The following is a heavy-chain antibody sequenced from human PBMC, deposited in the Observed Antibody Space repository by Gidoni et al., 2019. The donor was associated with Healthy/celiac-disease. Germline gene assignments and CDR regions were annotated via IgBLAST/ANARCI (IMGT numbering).Heavy chain of an antibody. V-gene: IGHV4-39*07. Sequence: QLQLQESGPGLVKPSETLSLTCTVSGGSISSSSYYWGWIRQPPGKGLEWIGSIYYSGSTYYNPSLKSRVTISVDTSKNQFSLKLSSVTAADTAVYYCARDNPSEYSTYYYDSSGYYEGSPFLNWGQGTLVTVSS. D-gene: IGHD3-22*01. CDR3: ARDNPSEYSTYYYDSSGYYEGSPFLN. CDR1: GGSISSSSYY. J-gene: IGHJ4*02. CDR2: IYYSGST.